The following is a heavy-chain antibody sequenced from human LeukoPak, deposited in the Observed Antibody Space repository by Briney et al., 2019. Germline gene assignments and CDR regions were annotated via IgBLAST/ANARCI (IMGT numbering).Heavy chain of an antibody. CDR1: GGTFSDYS. J-gene: IGHJ4*02. Sequence: GASVKVSCKASGGTFSDYSISWVRQAPGQGLEWMGRIIPILNVPNYAQNFEGRVTITADKSTSTAYMELSSLKSEDTSVYFCARDRPRARYFDYWGQGTLVTVSS. D-gene: IGHD2-15*01. V-gene: IGHV1-69*04. CDR2: IIPILNVP. CDR3: ARDRPRARYFDY.